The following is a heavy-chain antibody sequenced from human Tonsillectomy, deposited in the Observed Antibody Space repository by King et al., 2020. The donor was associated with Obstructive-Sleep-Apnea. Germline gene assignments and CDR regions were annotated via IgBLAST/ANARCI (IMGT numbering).Heavy chain of an antibody. Sequence: VQLVESGAEVKKPGESLKISCKGSGYSFTNCWIGWVRQMPGKGLEWMGIIYPGDSDTRYSPSFQGQVTISADKSISTAYLQWSSLKASDTAIYYCARLYRYSGTYYGLADYWGQGSLVTVSS. CDR3: ARLYRYSGTYYGLADY. J-gene: IGHJ4*02. D-gene: IGHD1-26*01. V-gene: IGHV5-51*01. CDR2: IYPGDSDT. CDR1: GYSFTNCW.